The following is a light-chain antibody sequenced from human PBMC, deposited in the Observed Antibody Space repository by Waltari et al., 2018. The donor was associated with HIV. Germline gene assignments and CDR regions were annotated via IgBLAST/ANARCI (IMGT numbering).Light chain of an antibody. Sequence: QSALTQPRSVSGSPGQSVTISCTGSASDVGGYHYVSWYQQHPGKAPKLLLYDVNKRPSGVPDGFSGSKSGNTASLTISGLQTEDEADYYCFSYAGSSYVVGTETKVTVL. CDR3: FSYAGSSYV. V-gene: IGLV2-11*01. J-gene: IGLJ1*01. CDR1: ASDVGGYHY. CDR2: DVN.